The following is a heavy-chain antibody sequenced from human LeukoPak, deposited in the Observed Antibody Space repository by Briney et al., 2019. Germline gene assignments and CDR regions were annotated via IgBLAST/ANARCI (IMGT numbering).Heavy chain of an antibody. V-gene: IGHV4-30-2*01. D-gene: IGHD3-22*01. CDR2: IYHSGST. J-gene: IGHJ4*02. CDR3: ARVSYDSNFDY. Sequence: TLSLTCAVSGGSISSGGYSWSWIRQPPGKGLEWIGYIYHSGSTYYNPSLKSRVTISVDRSKNQFSLKLSSVTAADTAVYYCARVSYDSNFDYWGQGTLVTVSS. CDR1: GGSISSGGYS.